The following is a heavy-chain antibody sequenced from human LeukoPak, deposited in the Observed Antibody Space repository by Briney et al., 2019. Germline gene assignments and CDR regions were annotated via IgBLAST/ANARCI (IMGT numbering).Heavy chain of an antibody. V-gene: IGHV2-70*11. CDR3: ARIPNFYDNKGYFDY. CDR1: GFSLTISGMC. J-gene: IGHJ4*02. D-gene: IGHD3-22*01. Sequence: SGPTLENPTQTLTLTCTFSGFSLTISGMCVSWIRQPPGKALEWLARIDWDDDKYYSTSLKTRLTISKDTSKNQVVLTVTNMDPVDTATYYCARIPNFYDNKGYFDYWGQGILVTVSS. CDR2: IDWDDDK.